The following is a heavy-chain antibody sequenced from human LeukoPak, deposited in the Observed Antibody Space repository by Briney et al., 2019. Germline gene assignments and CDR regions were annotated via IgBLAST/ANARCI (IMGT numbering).Heavy chain of an antibody. V-gene: IGHV3-15*01. CDR2: IKSKSVGETT. CDR3: IRGSGYYPA. D-gene: IGHD3-3*01. Sequence: GGSLRLSRATSGFTFSDAWMSWVRQAPGKGLEWVGLIKSKSVGETTDYAAPVKGRFTMSRDDSKNTLYLQINSLKTEDTAVYYCIRGSGYYPAWGQGTLVTVSS. CDR1: GFTFSDAW. J-gene: IGHJ5*02.